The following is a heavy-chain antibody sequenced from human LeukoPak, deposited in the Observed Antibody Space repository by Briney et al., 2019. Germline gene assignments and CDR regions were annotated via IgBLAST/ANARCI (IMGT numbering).Heavy chain of an antibody. Sequence: GGSLRLSCAASGFIFSSYVMGWVRQAPGKGLEWVSYISSTSSVIYYADSVKGRFTISRDNAKNSLYLQMNSMRAEATAVYYCARYRTSESRSGEATSLDYWGQGTLVTVAS. CDR3: ARYRTSESRSGEATSLDY. CDR2: ISSTSSVI. D-gene: IGHD3-3*01. J-gene: IGHJ4*02. V-gene: IGHV3-48*04. CDR1: GFIFSSYV.